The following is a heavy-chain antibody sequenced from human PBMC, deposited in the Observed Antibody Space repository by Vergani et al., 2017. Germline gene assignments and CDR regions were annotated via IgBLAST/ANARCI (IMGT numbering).Heavy chain of an antibody. D-gene: IGHD3-3*01. Sequence: QVQLVQSGAEVKKPGSSVKVSCKASGGTFSSYAISWVRQAPGQGLEWMGRIIPIFGTANYAQKFQGRVTITADKSTSTADMELSSLRSEDTAVYYCARNPPNYDFWSGYIAMTPFDIWGQGTMVTVSS. V-gene: IGHV1-69*14. CDR3: ARNPPNYDFWSGYIAMTPFDI. CDR1: GGTFSSYA. J-gene: IGHJ3*02. CDR2: IIPIFGTA.